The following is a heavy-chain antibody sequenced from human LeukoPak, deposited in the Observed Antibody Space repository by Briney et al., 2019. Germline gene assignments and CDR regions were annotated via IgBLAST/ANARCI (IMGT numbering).Heavy chain of an antibody. J-gene: IGHJ4*02. V-gene: IGHV4-34*01. CDR3: ARGGRCGSTSCYRLDY. Sequence: AEPLTLLCAVYGGSFSFYYWRWLRQPPGKGRGWLGYKNRNGSNNFNPSCKRRVTISEDTSKNLFSQKLSSLTAADTAVYYCARGGRCGSTSCYRLDYWGQGTLVTVSS. CDR1: GGSFSFYY. D-gene: IGHD2-2*02. CDR2: KNRNGSN.